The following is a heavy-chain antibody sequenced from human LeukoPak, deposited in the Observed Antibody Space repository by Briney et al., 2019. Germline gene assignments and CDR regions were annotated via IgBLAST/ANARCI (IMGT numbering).Heavy chain of an antibody. CDR3: ARRNLLHSIAAAGDCFDY. D-gene: IGHD6-13*01. CDR2: INHSRST. CDR1: GGSFSPYY. J-gene: IGHJ4*02. Sequence: PSETLSLTCAVYGGSFSPYYWSWIRQSPDKGLEWIGEINHSRSTNYNPSLKSRVTISVDTSKNQFSLKLSSVTAADTAAYYCARRNLLHSIAAAGDCFDYWGQGTLVTVSS. V-gene: IGHV4-34*01.